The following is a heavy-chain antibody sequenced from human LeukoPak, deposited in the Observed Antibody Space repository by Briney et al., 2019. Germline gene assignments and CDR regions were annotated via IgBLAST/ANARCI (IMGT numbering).Heavy chain of an antibody. V-gene: IGHV3-48*03. CDR2: IASSAFTI. D-gene: IGHD2-21*02. J-gene: IGHJ3*02. CDR1: GFTFSNYE. CDR3: VQGVVTRSFDI. Sequence: GGSLRLSCVASGFTFSNYEMYWVRQAPGKGLEWVSYIASSAFTIYYADSVKGRFTISRDNANNPLYLQMNSLRVEDTAVYYCVQGVVTRSFDIWGQGTMVTVSS.